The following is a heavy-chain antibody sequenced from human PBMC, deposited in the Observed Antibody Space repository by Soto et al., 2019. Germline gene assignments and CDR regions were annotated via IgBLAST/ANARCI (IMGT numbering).Heavy chain of an antibody. J-gene: IGHJ4*02. CDR3: ARDVGNGYGYGYGY. CDR1: GYIFTTYG. V-gene: IGHV1-18*01. D-gene: IGHD5-18*01. CDR2: ISTSNGDT. Sequence: QVQLVQSGAEVKKPGASVTVSCKVSGYIFTTYGVTWVRQAPGQGLEWMGWISTSNGDTNYAQQLQGRVTMTTDTSTNTAYMEVRSLRSDDTAVYFCARDVGNGYGYGYGYWGQGTRVTVSS.